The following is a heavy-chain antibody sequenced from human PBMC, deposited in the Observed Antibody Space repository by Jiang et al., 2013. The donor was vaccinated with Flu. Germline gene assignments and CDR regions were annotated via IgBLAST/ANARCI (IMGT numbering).Heavy chain of an antibody. CDR3: ARYGSGVAGPRYNWFDP. Sequence: GPGLVKPSQTLSLTCTVSGGSISSGDYYWSWIRQPPGKGLEWIGYIYYSGSTYYNPSLKSRVTISVDTSKNQFSLKLSSVTAADTAVYYCARYGSGVAGPRYNWFDPWGQGTLVTVSS. D-gene: IGHD3-10*01. V-gene: IGHV4-30-4*01. CDR1: GGSISSGDYY. J-gene: IGHJ5*02. CDR2: IYYSGST.